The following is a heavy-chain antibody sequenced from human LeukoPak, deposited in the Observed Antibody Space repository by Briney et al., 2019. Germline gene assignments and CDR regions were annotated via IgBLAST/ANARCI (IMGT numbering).Heavy chain of an antibody. D-gene: IGHD2/OR15-2a*01. V-gene: IGHV3-15*01. J-gene: IGHJ4*02. CDR3: AKDSAKKYDDY. CDR1: GFTFSNAW. Sequence: GGSLRLSCAASGFTFSNAWMSWVRQAPGKGLEWVGRIKSKTDGGITDYAAPVKGRFTISRDDSKNTLYLQMNSLKTEDTAVYYCAKDSAKKYDDYWGQGTLVTVSS. CDR2: IKSKTDGGIT.